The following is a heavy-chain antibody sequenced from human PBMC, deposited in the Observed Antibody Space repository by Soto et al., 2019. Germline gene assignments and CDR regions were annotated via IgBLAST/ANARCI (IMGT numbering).Heavy chain of an antibody. CDR1: GYTFTSYA. Sequence: QVQLVQSGAEVKKPGASVKVSCKASGYTFTSYAMHWVRQAPGQRLEWMGWINAGNGNTKYSQKFQGRVTITRDTSSSTAYMELSSLRAEDTAVYYCARDRYEYYDRSGPIYYYYGMDVWGKGTTVTVSS. CDR2: INAGNGNT. J-gene: IGHJ6*04. V-gene: IGHV1-3*01. D-gene: IGHD3-22*01. CDR3: ARDRYEYYDRSGPIYYYYGMDV.